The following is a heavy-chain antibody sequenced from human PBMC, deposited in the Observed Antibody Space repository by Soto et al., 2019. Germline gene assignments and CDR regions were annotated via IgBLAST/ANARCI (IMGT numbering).Heavy chain of an antibody. D-gene: IGHD3-10*01. CDR2: IYHSGST. Sequence: SETLSLTCAVSGGSISSSNWWSWVRQPPGKGLEWIGEIYHSGSTNYNPSLKSRVTISVDKSKNQFSLKLSSVTAADTAVYYCARAGLLWFGESGYFDYWGQGTLVTVSS. CDR3: ARAGLLWFGESGYFDY. V-gene: IGHV4-4*02. J-gene: IGHJ4*02. CDR1: GGSISSSNW.